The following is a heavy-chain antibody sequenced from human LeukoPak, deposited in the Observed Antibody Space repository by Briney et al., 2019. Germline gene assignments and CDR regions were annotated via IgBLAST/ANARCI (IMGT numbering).Heavy chain of an antibody. CDR1: GFTFINYN. J-gene: IGHJ4*02. Sequence: ASVKVSCKASGFTFINYNMHWVRQAPGQGLEWLGIINLSGGSTHYPQKFQDRVTMTRDTSTSTVYMELSSLRSEDTAVYYCARDLDYGEKSEDYWGQGTLVTVSS. CDR3: ARDLDYGEKSEDY. D-gene: IGHD4/OR15-4a*01. V-gene: IGHV1-46*01. CDR2: INLSGGST.